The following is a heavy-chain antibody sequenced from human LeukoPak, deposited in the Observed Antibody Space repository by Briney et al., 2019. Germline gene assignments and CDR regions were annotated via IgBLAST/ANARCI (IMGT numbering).Heavy chain of an antibody. D-gene: IGHD3-16*01. CDR3: ASAMWGSQCTCPDY. J-gene: IGHJ4*02. Sequence: GGSLRLSCAASGFTFSNVWMGWFRQAPGKGLEWVGRIRKATEGGATDYAAPVQGRFTISRDDSSNTLYLQMNSLKTEDTAVYFRASAMWGSQCTCPDYWGQGTLVTVSS. V-gene: IGHV3-15*01. CDR2: IRKATEGGAT. CDR1: GFTFSNVW.